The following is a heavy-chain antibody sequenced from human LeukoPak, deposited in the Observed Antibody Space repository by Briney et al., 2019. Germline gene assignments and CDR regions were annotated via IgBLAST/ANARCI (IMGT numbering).Heavy chain of an antibody. CDR3: ARGSRGQQLTYYYYYMDV. Sequence: ASVKVSCKTSGITFSSYAINWVRQAPGQGLEWMGGIIPIFGTANYGQKFQGRVTITADESTSTVNMEMSSLRSEDTAVYYCARGSRGQQLTYYYYYMDVWGKGTTVTVSS. J-gene: IGHJ6*03. V-gene: IGHV1-69*13. D-gene: IGHD6-13*01. CDR2: IIPIFGTA. CDR1: GITFSSYA.